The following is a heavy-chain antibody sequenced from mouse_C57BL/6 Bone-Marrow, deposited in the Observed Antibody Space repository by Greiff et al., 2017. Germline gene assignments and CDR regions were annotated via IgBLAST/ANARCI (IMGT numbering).Heavy chain of an antibody. CDR1: GYTFTDYY. CDR3: ARQLRGAWFAY. CDR2: INPYNGGT. V-gene: IGHV1-19*01. Sequence: VQLKESGPVLVKPGASVKMSCKASGYTFTDYYMNWVKQSHGKSLEWIGVINPYNGGTSYNQKFKGKATLTVDKSSSTAYMELNSLTSEDSAVYYCARQLRGAWFAYWGQGTLVTVSA. D-gene: IGHD1-3*01. J-gene: IGHJ3*01.